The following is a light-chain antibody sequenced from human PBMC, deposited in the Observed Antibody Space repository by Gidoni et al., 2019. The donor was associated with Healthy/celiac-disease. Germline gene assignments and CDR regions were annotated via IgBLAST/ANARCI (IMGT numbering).Light chain of an antibody. CDR1: SSDVGGYTY. V-gene: IGLV2-11*01. CDR3: CSYAGTYTLV. Sequence: QSALTQPRAVSGSPGQPVTISCTGTSSDVGGYTYVSWYQQHPGKAPKLMIYDVNTRPAGVPDRFSDSKSGNTASLTISGLQAEDETDYYCCSYAGTYTLVFGGGTKLTVL. J-gene: IGLJ2*01. CDR2: DVN.